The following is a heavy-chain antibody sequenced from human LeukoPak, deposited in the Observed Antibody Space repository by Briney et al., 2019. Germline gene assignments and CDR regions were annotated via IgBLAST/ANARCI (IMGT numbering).Heavy chain of an antibody. CDR1: GGSINSGAYF. V-gene: IGHV4-61*08. D-gene: IGHD3-22*01. CDR2: IHYSGST. J-gene: IGHJ4*02. CDR3: ARQGVSSYQYYFDY. Sequence: PSQTLSLTCTVSGGSINSGAYFWSWIRQTPGKGLEWIGDIHYSGSTNYNPSLKSRVTISVDTSKNQFSLKLTSVTAADTAVYYCARQGVSSYQYYFDYWGQGTLVTVSS.